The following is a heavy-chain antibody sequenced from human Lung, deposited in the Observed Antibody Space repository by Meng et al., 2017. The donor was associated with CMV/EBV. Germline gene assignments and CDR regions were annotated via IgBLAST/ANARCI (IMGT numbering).Heavy chain of an antibody. D-gene: IGHD3-3*01. CDR3: AREGTGYDFWRGYRNDAVHL. CDR2: IDSEGRTT. Sequence: GESXKISCAASGFTFSSYWMHWVRQAPGKGPVWVSRIDSEGRTTSYADSVKGRFTISRDNAKNTLYLQMNSLRPEDTALYYCAREGTGYDFWRGYRNDAVHLWXQGTMVTVSS. V-gene: IGHV3-74*01. J-gene: IGHJ3*01. CDR1: GFTFSSYW.